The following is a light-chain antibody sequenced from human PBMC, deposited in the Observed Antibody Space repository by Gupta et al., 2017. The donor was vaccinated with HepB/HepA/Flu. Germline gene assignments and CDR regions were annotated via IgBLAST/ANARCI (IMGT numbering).Light chain of an antibody. CDR3: QAWDSGTEYVV. V-gene: IGLV3-1*01. J-gene: IGLJ2*01. CDR2: QDS. Sequence: SYELTPPPSVSVSPGQTASITCSGDKLGDKYACWYQQKPGQSPVLVIYQDSKRPSGIPERFSGSNSGNTATLTISGTQAMDEADYYCQAWDSGTEYVVFGGGTKLTVL. CDR1: KLGDKY.